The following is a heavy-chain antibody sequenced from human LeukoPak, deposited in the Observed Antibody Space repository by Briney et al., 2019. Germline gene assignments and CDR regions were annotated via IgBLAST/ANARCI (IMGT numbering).Heavy chain of an antibody. D-gene: IGHD6-19*01. CDR3: ARDLSSGWYYFDY. CDR1: GGTFSSYA. Sequence: SVKVSCKASGGTFSSYAISWVRQAPGQGLEWMGGIIPIFGTANYAQKFQGRVTITADKSTSTAYMELSSLRSEDAAVYYCARDLSSGWYYFDYWGQGTLVTVSS. CDR2: IIPIFGTA. V-gene: IGHV1-69*06. J-gene: IGHJ4*02.